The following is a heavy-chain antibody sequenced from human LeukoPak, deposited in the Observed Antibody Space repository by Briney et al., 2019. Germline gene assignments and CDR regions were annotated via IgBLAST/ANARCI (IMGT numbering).Heavy chain of an antibody. Sequence: APVKVSCKASGYTFTSYGISWVRQAPGQGLEWMGWISAYNGNTNYAQKLQGRVTMTTDTSTSTAYMELRSLRSDDTAVYYCARVVVVPAALYYYYYMDVWGKGTTVTVSS. V-gene: IGHV1-18*01. CDR3: ARVVVVPAALYYYYYMDV. D-gene: IGHD2-2*01. J-gene: IGHJ6*03. CDR2: ISAYNGNT. CDR1: GYTFTSYG.